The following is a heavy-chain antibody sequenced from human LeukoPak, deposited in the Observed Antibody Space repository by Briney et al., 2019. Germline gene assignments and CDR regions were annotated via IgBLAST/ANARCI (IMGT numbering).Heavy chain of an antibody. J-gene: IGHJ4*02. CDR3: ARGQRWLQYDLDY. Sequence: PSETLSLTCTVSGSSISSHYWSWIRQPPGKGLEWIGYFYSGSTNYNPSLNSRVTISADTSKNQFSLQLTSVTAADTAVYYCARGQRWLQYDLDYWGQGTLVTVSS. CDR2: FYSGST. CDR1: GSSISSHY. D-gene: IGHD5-24*01. V-gene: IGHV4-59*11.